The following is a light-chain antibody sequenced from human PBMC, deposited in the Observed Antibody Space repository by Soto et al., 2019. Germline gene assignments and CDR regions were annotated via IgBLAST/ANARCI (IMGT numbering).Light chain of an antibody. J-gene: IGKJ4*01. Sequence: DIQMTQSPSTLSASVGDRVTITCRASQSISTSLAWYQQRPGKAPKFLIYKASNLEGGVPARFSGSGSGTEFTLTISSLQPDDLATYYCQQYNTYPLTFDGGTKVEIK. CDR3: QQYNTYPLT. CDR2: KAS. CDR1: QSISTS. V-gene: IGKV1-5*03.